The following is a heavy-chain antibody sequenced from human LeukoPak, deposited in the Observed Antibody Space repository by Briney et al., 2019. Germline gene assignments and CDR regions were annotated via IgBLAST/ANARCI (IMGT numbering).Heavy chain of an antibody. J-gene: IGHJ6*02. CDR3: ARRGYQLPYYYYYGMDV. V-gene: IGHV5-51*01. CDR1: GYSFTSYW. Sequence: GGSLEISCKGSGYSFTSYWIGWVRQLPGKGLEWMGIIYPGDSDTRYSPSFQGQVTISADKSISTAYLQWSSLKASDTAMYYCARRGYQLPYYYYYGMDVWGQGTTVTVSS. D-gene: IGHD2-2*01. CDR2: IYPGDSDT.